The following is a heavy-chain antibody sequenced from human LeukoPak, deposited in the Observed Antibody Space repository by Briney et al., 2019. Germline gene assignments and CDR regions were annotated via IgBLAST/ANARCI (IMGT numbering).Heavy chain of an antibody. D-gene: IGHD6-13*01. J-gene: IGHJ4*02. CDR2: IKQDGSET. CDR3: ARGYSSSSAGY. V-gene: IGHV3-7*01. CDR1: GFTFSRYW. Sequence: GGSLRLSCTASGFTFSRYWMNWVRRAPGKGLEWVASIKQDGSETYYVDSVKGRFTISRDNAQNSLHLQMNSLRAEDTAMYYCARGYSSSSAGYWGQGTLVTVSS.